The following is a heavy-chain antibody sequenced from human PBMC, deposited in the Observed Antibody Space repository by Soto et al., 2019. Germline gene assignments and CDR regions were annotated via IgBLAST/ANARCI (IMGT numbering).Heavy chain of an antibody. D-gene: IGHD2-15*01. J-gene: IGHJ6*02. CDR3: ARAPGGYCSGGSCYSGKYGMDV. CDR1: GGTFSSYA. V-gene: IGHV1-69*01. CDR2: IIPIFGTA. Sequence: QVQLVQSGAEVKKPGSSVKVSCKASGGTFSSYAISWVRQAPGQGLEWMGGIIPIFGTANYAQKFQGRVTITADESTSTAYMGLSSVRSEDTAVYYCARAPGGYCSGGSCYSGKYGMDVWGQGPTVTVSS.